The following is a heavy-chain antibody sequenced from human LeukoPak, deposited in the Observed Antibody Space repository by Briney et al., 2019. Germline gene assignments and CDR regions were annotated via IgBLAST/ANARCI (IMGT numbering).Heavy chain of an antibody. J-gene: IGHJ4*02. D-gene: IGHD4-23*01. V-gene: IGHV3-74*01. Sequence: GGSLRLSCAASGFTFSRYWMHWVRQAPGKGLVWVSRISPDGSRTTYADSVKGRFTISRDNSKNTLYLQVNSLRAEDTAVYYCAKDWGYGGNSLVFDSWGQGALVTVSS. CDR2: ISPDGSRT. CDR3: AKDWGYGGNSLVFDS. CDR1: GFTFSRYW.